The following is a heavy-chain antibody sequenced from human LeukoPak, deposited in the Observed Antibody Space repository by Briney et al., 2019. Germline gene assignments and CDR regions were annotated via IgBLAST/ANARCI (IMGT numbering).Heavy chain of an antibody. J-gene: IGHJ4*02. CDR2: IEQDGSEK. Sequence: GGSLRLSCAASGLTFSAYWGNWVRQPPGKGLEWVANIEQDGSEKNYVDSVKGRFTISRDNGANSLYLQMNNLRVEDTGVYYCVGGIGWLPDYWGQGTLVTVSS. CDR1: GLTFSAYW. V-gene: IGHV3-7*01. D-gene: IGHD6-19*01. CDR3: VGGIGWLPDY.